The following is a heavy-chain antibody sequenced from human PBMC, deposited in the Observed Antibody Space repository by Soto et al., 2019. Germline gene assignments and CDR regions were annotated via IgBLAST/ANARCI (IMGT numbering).Heavy chain of an antibody. CDR1: GDSISSVRYF. D-gene: IGHD5-18*01. J-gene: IGHJ4*02. CDR3: ARVETTIIPPIGPFAY. Sequence: SETLSLTCTVSGDSISSVRYFWTWIRQHPGKGLEWIGYISHGGNAFYNPSLKTRVTMSVATSENQFSLMLTSVTAADTAVYYCARVETTIIPPIGPFAYWGQGTLVTLSS. V-gene: IGHV4-31*03. CDR2: ISHGGNA.